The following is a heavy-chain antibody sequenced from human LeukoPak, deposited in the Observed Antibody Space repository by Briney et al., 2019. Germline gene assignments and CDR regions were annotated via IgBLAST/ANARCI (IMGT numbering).Heavy chain of an antibody. CDR2: IRYDGSNK. V-gene: IGHV3-30*02. D-gene: IGHD3-22*01. J-gene: IGHJ1*01. Sequence: AGGSLRLSCAASGFTFSSYGMHWVRQAPGKGLEWVAFIRYDGSNKYYADSVKGRFTISRDNSKNTLYLQMNSLRAEDTAVYYCANFRTYYYDSSGSQDEYFQHWGQGTLVTVSS. CDR3: ANFRTYYYDSSGSQDEYFQH. CDR1: GFTFSSYG.